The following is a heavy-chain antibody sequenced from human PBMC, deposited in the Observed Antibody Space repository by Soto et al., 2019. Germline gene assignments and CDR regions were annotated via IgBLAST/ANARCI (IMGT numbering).Heavy chain of an antibody. Sequence: QVQLVESGGGVVQPRRSLRLSCAASGFTFSSYAMHWVRQAPGKGLEWVAVISYDGSNKYYADSVKGRFTISRDNSKNTQYLQMNNLSAEDTAVYYCAREADCSGGSFYSLGGYFEYWGPGTLVTVSS. J-gene: IGHJ4*02. D-gene: IGHD2-15*01. CDR2: ISYDGSNK. CDR3: AREADCSGGSFYSLGGYFEY. CDR1: GFTFSSYA. V-gene: IGHV3-30-3*01.